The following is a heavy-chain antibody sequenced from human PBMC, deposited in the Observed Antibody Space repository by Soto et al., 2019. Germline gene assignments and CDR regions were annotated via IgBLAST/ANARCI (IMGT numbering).Heavy chain of an antibody. D-gene: IGHD1-1*01. V-gene: IGHV1-2*02. J-gene: IGHJ4*02. CDR2: INPNSGGT. Sequence: ASVKVSCKASGYTFSDYYIHWVRQAPGQGLEWMGWINPNSGGTKYAPKFQGGVTMTRDTSITTAYMELSKLRSGDTAVYYCAREPATAKPEGVDFWGQGTLVTVSS. CDR3: AREPATAKPEGVDF. CDR1: GYTFSDYY.